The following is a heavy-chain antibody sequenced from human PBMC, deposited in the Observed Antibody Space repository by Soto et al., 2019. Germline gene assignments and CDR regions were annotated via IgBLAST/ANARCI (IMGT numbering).Heavy chain of an antibody. CDR2: ISYDGSDK. J-gene: IGHJ4*02. D-gene: IGHD2-15*01. V-gene: IGHV3-30*18. CDR3: AKGSSTVVIRPFDY. CDR1: GFTFSSYG. Sequence: LRLSCAASGFTFSSYGMHWVRQAPGKGLEWVAFISYDGSDKYYGDSVKGRFTISRDSSKNTLYLQMNRLRGEDTAVYYCAKGSSTVVIRPFDYWGQGTLVTVSS.